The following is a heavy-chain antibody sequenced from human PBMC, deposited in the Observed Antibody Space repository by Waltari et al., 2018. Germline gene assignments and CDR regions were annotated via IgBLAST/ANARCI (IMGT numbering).Heavy chain of an antibody. CDR2: VHHSGKT. D-gene: IGHD2-2*01. Sequence: QVQLQESGQGLVKPSGTLSLTCAVSGDSVSGNYWGSWVRQSPEKGLEWIGQVHHSGKTHYNPSIQSRVTISVDSPKNQFSLTLKSVTAADTAVYYCAGDRAIGLFFDYWGRGTLVTVSS. J-gene: IGHJ4*02. V-gene: IGHV4-4*02. CDR3: AGDRAIGLFFDY. CDR1: GDSVSGNYW.